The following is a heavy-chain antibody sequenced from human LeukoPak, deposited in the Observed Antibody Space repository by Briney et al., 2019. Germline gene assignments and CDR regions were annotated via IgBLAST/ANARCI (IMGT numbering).Heavy chain of an antibody. CDR3: ARQPGYSSGWYGNGLYYLDY. D-gene: IGHD6-19*01. Sequence: SEPLSLTCTVSGGSISSYYWSWIRQPAGKGLEWIGRIYTSGSTNYNPSLKSRVTMSVDTSKNQFSLKLSSVTAADTAVYYCARQPGYSSGWYGNGLYYLDYWGQGTLVTVSS. J-gene: IGHJ4*02. CDR2: IYTSGST. V-gene: IGHV4-4*07. CDR1: GGSISSYY.